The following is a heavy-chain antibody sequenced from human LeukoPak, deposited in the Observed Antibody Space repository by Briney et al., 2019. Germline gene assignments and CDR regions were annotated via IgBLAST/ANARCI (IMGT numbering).Heavy chain of an antibody. CDR2: IYYSGTT. J-gene: IGHJ5*02. CDR3: ARKDGDA. D-gene: IGHD2-15*01. V-gene: IGHV4-59*02. CDR1: GGSVSSYF. Sequence: SETLSITCTVSGGSVSSYFWTWIRQPPGKGLEWIGYIYYSGTTNYNPSLKSRVTMSVDTSKNQVSLKLSSVTAADTAVYYCARKDGDAWGQGTLVTVSS.